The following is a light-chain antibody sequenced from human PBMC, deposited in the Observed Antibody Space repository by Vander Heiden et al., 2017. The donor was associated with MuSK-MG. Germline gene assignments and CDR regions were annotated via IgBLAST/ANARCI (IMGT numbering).Light chain of an antibody. V-gene: IGKV1-33*01. J-gene: IGKJ3*01. Sequence: DIQMTQSPSSLSASVGDRVTITCQASQDISNYLNWYQQKPGKAPKLLIYDASNLETGVPSRFSGSGSGTDFTFTISSLQPEDIATYYCQQYDNLPVTFGPGTKVXIK. CDR3: QQYDNLPVT. CDR1: QDISNY. CDR2: DAS.